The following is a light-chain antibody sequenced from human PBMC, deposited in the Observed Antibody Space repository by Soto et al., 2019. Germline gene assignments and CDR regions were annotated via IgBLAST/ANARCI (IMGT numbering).Light chain of an antibody. CDR3: SSYVSSGFVV. CDR1: SSDVGAYNY. Sequence: QSALTQPASVSGSPGQSITISCTGTSSDVGAYNYVSWYQQHPGKAPKLMISDVTTRPSGVSNRFSGSKSGSTASLTISGLQAEDEADYYCSSYVSSGFVVFGGGTKVTVL. V-gene: IGLV2-14*01. J-gene: IGLJ2*01. CDR2: DVT.